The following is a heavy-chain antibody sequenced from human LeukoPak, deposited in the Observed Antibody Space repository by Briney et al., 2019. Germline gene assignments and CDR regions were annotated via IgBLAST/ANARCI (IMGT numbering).Heavy chain of an antibody. Sequence: SETLSLTCTVSGGSVSSGSYYWSWIRQPPGKGLEWIGYIYYSGSTNYNPSLKSRVTISVDTSKNQFSLKLSSVTAADTAVYYCARATYYYDSSGYYRRAFDIWGQGTMVTVSS. D-gene: IGHD3-22*01. CDR3: ARATYYYDSSGYYRRAFDI. J-gene: IGHJ3*02. V-gene: IGHV4-61*01. CDR1: GGSVSSGSYY. CDR2: IYYSGST.